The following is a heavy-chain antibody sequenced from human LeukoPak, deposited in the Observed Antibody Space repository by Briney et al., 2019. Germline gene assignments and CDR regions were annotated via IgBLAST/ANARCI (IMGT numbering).Heavy chain of an antibody. J-gene: IGHJ4*02. V-gene: IGHV4-30-2*01. D-gene: IGHD4-23*01. CDR2: IYHSGST. CDR1: GGSISSGGYS. CDR3: ARVDNNGGNTLYFDY. Sequence: SETLSLTCAVSGGSISSGGYSWSWIRQPPGKGLEWIGYIYHSGSTYYNPSLKSRVTISVDRSKNQFSLKLSSVTAADTAVYYCARVDNNGGNTLYFDYWGQGTLVTGSS.